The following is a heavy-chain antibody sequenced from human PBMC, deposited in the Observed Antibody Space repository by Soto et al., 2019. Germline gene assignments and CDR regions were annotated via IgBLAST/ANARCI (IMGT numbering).Heavy chain of an antibody. V-gene: IGHV1-18*01. CDR1: GYNLREYG. CDR3: GKGGPEVGQRQILQFNGVDV. J-gene: IGHJ6*02. D-gene: IGHD3-16*01. Sequence: QVQLVQSGVEVKKPGASVKVSCTAYGYNLREYGVSWLRQAPGLGFEWMGWISGDNVNRRSSQKFQDRLTMTTDTTPKTGFLELEDLKTDGTGLNYWGKGGPEVGQRQILQFNGVDVWGQGTSVTVSS. CDR2: ISGDNVNR.